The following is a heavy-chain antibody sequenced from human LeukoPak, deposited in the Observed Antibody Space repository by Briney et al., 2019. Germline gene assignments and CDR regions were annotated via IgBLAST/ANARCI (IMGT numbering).Heavy chain of an antibody. V-gene: IGHV4-38-2*02. D-gene: IGHD5-12*01. J-gene: IGHJ4*02. CDR3: ARDRGDGYDYFWDY. Sequence: SETLSLTCTVSDYSISSGDYYWGWIRQPPGKGLEWIGSIFHSGNTYYNPSLKSRVTISVDTSKNQFSLRMSSVTAADTAVYYCARDRGDGYDYFWDYWGQGTLVTVSS. CDR2: IFHSGNT. CDR1: DYSISSGDYY.